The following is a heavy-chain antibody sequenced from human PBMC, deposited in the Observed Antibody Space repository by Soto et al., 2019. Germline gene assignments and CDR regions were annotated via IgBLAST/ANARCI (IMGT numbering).Heavy chain of an antibody. Sequence: SETLSLTCADYGGSFSGYYWSWIRQPPGKGLEWIGEINHSGSTNYNPSLKSRVTISVDTSKNQFSLKLSSVTAADTAVYYCARGPNGITIFGVVTLAYYGMDVWGQGTTVTVSS. CDR3: ARGPNGITIFGVVTLAYYGMDV. CDR2: INHSGST. D-gene: IGHD3-3*01. J-gene: IGHJ6*02. V-gene: IGHV4-34*01. CDR1: GGSFSGYY.